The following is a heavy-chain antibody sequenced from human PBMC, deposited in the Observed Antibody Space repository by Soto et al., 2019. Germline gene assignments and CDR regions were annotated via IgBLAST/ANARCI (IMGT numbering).Heavy chain of an antibody. D-gene: IGHD4-17*01. Sequence: GGSLRLSCAASGIMFGQYAMSWVRLAPGKGLEWVSAIGGSASGSAGSTYYADSVKGRFTISRDNSIDRLFLQMNSLRTEDTAVYYCASPRGYGVFDAYDIWGQGATVTV. V-gene: IGHV3-23*01. CDR2: IGGSASGSAGST. J-gene: IGHJ3*02. CDR1: GIMFGQYA. CDR3: ASPRGYGVFDAYDI.